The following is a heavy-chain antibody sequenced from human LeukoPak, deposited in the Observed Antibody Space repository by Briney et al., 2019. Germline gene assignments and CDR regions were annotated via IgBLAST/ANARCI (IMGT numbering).Heavy chain of an antibody. CDR3: AKHMGPYYHDPFDP. V-gene: IGHV4-59*08. CDR2: IYSSGTT. Sequence: SDTLPLTCTVSGGSINSYYWSWIRQPPGKGLEWIGYIYSSGTTSYNPSLKSRVTISRDTSKNQFSLNLSSVTAADTAVYYCAKHMGPYYHDPFDPWGQGTLVTVSS. CDR1: GGSINSYY. J-gene: IGHJ5*02. D-gene: IGHD3-22*01.